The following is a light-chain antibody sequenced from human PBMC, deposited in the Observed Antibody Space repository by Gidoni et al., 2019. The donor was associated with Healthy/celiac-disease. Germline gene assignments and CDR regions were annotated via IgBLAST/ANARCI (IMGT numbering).Light chain of an antibody. CDR1: SSNIVSNT. Sequence: QSVLTQPPSASGTPGQRVTISCSGSSSNIVSNTGNWYQQIQGTAPKLITYSNNPRPSGVPDLFSGSKSGTSASLAISGLQSEDEADYYCAAWDDSLNGSYVFGTGTKVTVL. CDR2: SNN. J-gene: IGLJ1*01. CDR3: AAWDDSLNGSYV. V-gene: IGLV1-44*01.